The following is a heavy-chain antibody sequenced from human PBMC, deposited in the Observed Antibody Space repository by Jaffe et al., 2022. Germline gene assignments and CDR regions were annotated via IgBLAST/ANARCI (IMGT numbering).Heavy chain of an antibody. J-gene: IGHJ4*02. Sequence: QVQLVQSGAEVKKPGASVKVSCKASGYTFTGYYMHWVRQAPGQGLEWMGWINPNSGGTNYAQKFQGRVTMTRDTSISTAYMELSRLRSDDTAVYYCARDNPRQYCGGDCYAYWGQGTLVTVSS. CDR3: ARDNPRQYCGGDCYAY. V-gene: IGHV1-2*02. CDR1: GYTFTGYY. D-gene: IGHD2-21*01. CDR2: INPNSGGT.